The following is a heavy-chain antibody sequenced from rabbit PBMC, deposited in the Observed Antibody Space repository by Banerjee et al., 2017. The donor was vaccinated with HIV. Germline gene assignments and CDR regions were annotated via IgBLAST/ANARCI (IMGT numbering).Heavy chain of an antibody. J-gene: IGHJ4*01. CDR3: ARDLTGVIGWNFNL. CDR2: IDAGSSGNT. CDR1: GFSFSSSHH. D-gene: IGHD1-1*01. Sequence: QSLEESGGDLVQPGASLTLTCTASGFSFSSSHHMCWVRQAPGKGLEWIASIDAGSSGNTYYASWAKGRFTISKTSSTTVTLQMTSLTAADTATYFCARDLTGVIGWNFNLWGPGTLVTVS. V-gene: IGHV1S40*01.